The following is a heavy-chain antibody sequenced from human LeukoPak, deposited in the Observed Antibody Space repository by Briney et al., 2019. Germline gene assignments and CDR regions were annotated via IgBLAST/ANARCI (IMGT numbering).Heavy chain of an antibody. CDR2: IYYSGST. J-gene: IGHJ4*02. Sequence: PSETLSLTCTVSGGSISSSSYYWGWIRQPPGKGLEWIGSIYYSGSTYYNPSLKSRVTISVDTSKNQFSLKLSSVTAADTAVYYCARDSVGRYCSGGSCYFDYWGQGTLVTVSS. CDR3: ARDSVGRYCSGGSCYFDY. V-gene: IGHV4-39*07. CDR1: GGSISSSSYY. D-gene: IGHD2-15*01.